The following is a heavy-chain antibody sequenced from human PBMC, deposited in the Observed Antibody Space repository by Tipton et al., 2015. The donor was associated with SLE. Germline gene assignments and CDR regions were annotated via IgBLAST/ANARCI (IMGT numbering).Heavy chain of an antibody. V-gene: IGHV4-59*01. CDR3: ARASGGLAHSGPYPWWFDP. J-gene: IGHJ5*02. Sequence: TLSLTCTVSGGSISSYYWSWIRQPPGKGLEWIGYIYYSGSTNYSPSLKSRVTISVDTSKNQFSLKLSSVTAADTAVYYCARASGGLAHSGPYPWWFDPWGQGTLVTVSS. CDR1: GGSISSYY. D-gene: IGHD5-12*01. CDR2: IYYSGST.